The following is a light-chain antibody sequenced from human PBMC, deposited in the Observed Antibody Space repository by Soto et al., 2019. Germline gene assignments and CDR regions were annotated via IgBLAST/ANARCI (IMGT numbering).Light chain of an antibody. CDR1: SNDVGDYNY. J-gene: IGLJ1*01. CDR3: SSYAGSSTLYV. Sequence: QSVLTRPPAASGSPGQSVTISCTGTSNDVGDYNYVSWYQQHPGKAPKLMIYEVSKRPSGVPGRFSGSKSGNTASLTVSGLQAEDEADYYCSSYAGSSTLYVFGPGTHVTVL. V-gene: IGLV2-8*01. CDR2: EVS.